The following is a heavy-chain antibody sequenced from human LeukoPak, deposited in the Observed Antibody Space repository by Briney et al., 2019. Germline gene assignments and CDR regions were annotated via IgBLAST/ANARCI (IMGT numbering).Heavy chain of an antibody. V-gene: IGHV4-34*01. Sequence: NPSETLSLTCAVYGESFSGYYWSWIRQPPGKGLEWIGEITHTGSTNYNPSLKSRMTISVDTSKNQFSLKLTSVTAADTAVYYCVRGRRGGPPLPYYYYYMDVWGKGTTVTVSS. CDR1: GESFSGYY. CDR2: ITHTGST. D-gene: IGHD3-10*01. CDR3: VRGRRGGPPLPYYYYYMDV. J-gene: IGHJ6*03.